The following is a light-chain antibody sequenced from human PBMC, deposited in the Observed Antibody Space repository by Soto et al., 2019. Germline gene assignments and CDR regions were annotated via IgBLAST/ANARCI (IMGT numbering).Light chain of an antibody. CDR2: EAS. CDR1: QSVSSS. V-gene: IGKV3-11*01. J-gene: IGKJ4*01. Sequence: EIVLTQSPATLSLSPGERATLSCRASQSVSSSLAWYHQKPGQAPRLLIYEASNRATGIPARFSGSGSGTDFTLTISSLEPEDFAVYYCQHRRDWPLTFGGGTKVEIK. CDR3: QHRRDWPLT.